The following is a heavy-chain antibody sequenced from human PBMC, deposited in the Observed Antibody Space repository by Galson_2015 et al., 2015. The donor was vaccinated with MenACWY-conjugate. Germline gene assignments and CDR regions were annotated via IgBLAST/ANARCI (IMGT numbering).Heavy chain of an antibody. CDR3: ARVRYVPGTSHAEYSQH. CDR2: IDWDDDK. CDR1: GFSLSTSGMC. D-gene: IGHD1-1*01. J-gene: IGHJ1*01. Sequence: PALVKPTQTLTLTCTFSGFSLSTSGMCVSWIRQSPGKALEWLARIDWDDDKYYSTSLKTRLTISKDTSKNQVVLTMTNMDPVDTATYGCARVRYVPGTSHAEYSQHWRQGTLATVAS. V-gene: IGHV2-70*11.